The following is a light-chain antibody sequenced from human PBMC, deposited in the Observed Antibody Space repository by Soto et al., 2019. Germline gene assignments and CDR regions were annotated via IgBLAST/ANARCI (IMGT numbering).Light chain of an antibody. CDR3: SSYTTSSTVL. J-gene: IGLJ2*01. V-gene: IGLV2-14*03. CDR1: SSDVGSYNY. CDR2: DVN. Sequence: QSVLTQPASVSGSPGQSITISCTGTSSDVGSYNYVSWYQQHPATVPKLMIYDVNNRPSGVSDRFSGSKSGNTASLTISGLQAEDEADYYCSSYTTSSTVLFGGGTKLTVL.